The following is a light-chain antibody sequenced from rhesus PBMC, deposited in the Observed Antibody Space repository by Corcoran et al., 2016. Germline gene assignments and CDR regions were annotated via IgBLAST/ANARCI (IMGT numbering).Light chain of an antibody. Sequence: DIQMTQSPSALSASVGDRVTISCRASQNLYSNLAWYQQKPGKAPKLLIYGASSLQTGIPSRFSGSGSWTDFTLTMSGLQPEDSAAYYCQQYYGYPPAFGGGTKVELE. CDR3: QQYYGYPPA. V-gene: IGKV1-44*03. CDR2: GAS. CDR1: QNLYSN. J-gene: IGKJ4*01.